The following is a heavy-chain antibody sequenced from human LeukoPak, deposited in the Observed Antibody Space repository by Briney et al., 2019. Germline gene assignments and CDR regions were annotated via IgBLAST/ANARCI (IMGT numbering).Heavy chain of an antibody. V-gene: IGHV3-23*01. Sequence: GGSLRLSCAASGFSFSSYAMTWVRQAPGKGPEWISSITDSGGNAYSADSVKGRFTISRDNSKNTLYLQMNSLRVEDTAVYYCAKAPERCCNGASCYPLDYWGQGTLVTVSS. J-gene: IGHJ4*02. D-gene: IGHD2-15*01. CDR1: GFSFSSYA. CDR2: ITDSGGNA. CDR3: AKAPERCCNGASCYPLDY.